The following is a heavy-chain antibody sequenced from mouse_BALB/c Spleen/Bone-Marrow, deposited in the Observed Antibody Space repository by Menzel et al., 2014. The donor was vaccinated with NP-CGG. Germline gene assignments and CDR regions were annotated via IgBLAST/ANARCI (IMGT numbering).Heavy chain of an antibody. Sequence: DVKLVESGGDLVKPGGSLKLSCAASGFTFSNYGMSWVRQTPDKRLEWVATISSGGSYTYYPDSVKGRFTISRDNAKNTLYLQMSSLKSEDTAMYYCARRDGGPMDYWGQGTSVTVPS. CDR1: GFTFSNYG. CDR3: ARRDGGPMDY. CDR2: ISSGGSYT. V-gene: IGHV5-6*02. D-gene: IGHD2-3*01. J-gene: IGHJ4*01.